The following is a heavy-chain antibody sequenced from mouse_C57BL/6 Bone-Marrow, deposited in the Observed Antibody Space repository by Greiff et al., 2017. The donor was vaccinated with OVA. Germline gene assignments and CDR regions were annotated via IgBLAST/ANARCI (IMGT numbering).Heavy chain of an antibody. CDR2: IYPGGGYT. CDR3: ARGNSHFDY. D-gene: IGHD2-12*01. V-gene: IGHV1-63*01. J-gene: IGHJ2*01. Sequence: VKLQESGAELVRPGTSVKMSCKASGYTFTNYWIGWAKQRPGHGLEWIGDIYPGGGYTNYNEKFKGKATLTADKSSSTAYMQFSSLTSEDSAIYYCARGNSHFDYWGQGTTLTVSS. CDR1: GYTFTNYW.